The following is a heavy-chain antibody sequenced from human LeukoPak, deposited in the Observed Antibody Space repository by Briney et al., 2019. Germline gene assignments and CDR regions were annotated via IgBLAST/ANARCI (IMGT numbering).Heavy chain of an antibody. V-gene: IGHV2-5*02. CDR2: IYWDDDK. J-gene: IGHJ4*02. CDR3: AHSNWGIAAADHFDY. Sequence: ESGPTLVNPTQTLTLTCSFSGFSLNSHGVGVGWIRQPPGKALEWLANIYWDDDKRYSPSLKSRLTITKDNSRNQVVLTMTNVDPVDTATYYCAHSNWGIAAADHFDYWGQGTLVTVSS. CDR1: GFSLNSHGVG. D-gene: IGHD6-13*01.